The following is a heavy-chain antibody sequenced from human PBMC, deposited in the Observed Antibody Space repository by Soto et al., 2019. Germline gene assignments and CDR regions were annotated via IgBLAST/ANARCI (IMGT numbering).Heavy chain of an antibody. CDR3: AMKGPSAASPFQS. Sequence: QVQLQESGPGLVKPSGTLSLTCGVSSGSINSSNWWSWVRQAPGLGLEWIGEIYHTGHTNENWSLQSRVTLSVDKSKNQFSLRLPSVTAADKAIYYCAMKGPSAASPFQSWGKGILVTVSS. J-gene: IGHJ4*02. V-gene: IGHV4-4*02. CDR1: SGSINSSNW. D-gene: IGHD2-15*01. CDR2: IYHTGHT.